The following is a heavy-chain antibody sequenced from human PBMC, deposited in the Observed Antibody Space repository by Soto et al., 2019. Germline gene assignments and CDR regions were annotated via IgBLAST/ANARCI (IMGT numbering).Heavy chain of an antibody. V-gene: IGHV3-23*04. J-gene: IGHJ3*02. CDR2: ISGSGGST. Sequence: EVRLVETGGGLVQPGGSLRLSCAASGFSVSDNYMSWVRQAPGKGLEWVSAISGSGGSTYYADSVKGRFTISRDNSKNTLYLQMNSLRAEDTAVYYCAKDLVGELEVDAFDIWGQGTMVTVSS. CDR1: GFSVSDNY. D-gene: IGHD1-1*01. CDR3: AKDLVGELEVDAFDI.